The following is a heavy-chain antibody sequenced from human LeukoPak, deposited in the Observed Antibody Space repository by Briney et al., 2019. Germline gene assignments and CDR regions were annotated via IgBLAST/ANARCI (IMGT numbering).Heavy chain of an antibody. V-gene: IGHV4-30-4*01. CDR2: IYYSGST. Sequence: PSETLSPTCTVSGGSISSGDYYWSWIRQPPGKGLEWIGYIYYSGSTYYNPSLKSRVTISVDTSKNQFSLRLSSVTAADTAVYYCAREMIVVNVPYNWFDPWGQGTLVTVSS. J-gene: IGHJ5*02. CDR3: AREMIVVNVPYNWFDP. D-gene: IGHD3-22*01. CDR1: GGSISSGDYY.